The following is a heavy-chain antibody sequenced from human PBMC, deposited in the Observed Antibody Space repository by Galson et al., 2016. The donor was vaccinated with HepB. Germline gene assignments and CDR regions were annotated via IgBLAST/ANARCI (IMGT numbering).Heavy chain of an antibody. V-gene: IGHV1-46*03. D-gene: IGHD5-12*01. CDR1: SYIFTKCY. CDR3: ATENRYGNDSGRPPPDK. J-gene: IGHJ4*02. Sequence: SVKVSCKASSYIFTKCYIHWLRQAPGQGLEWMGVIIPSGGSTSCEQKFQGRLTVTSDTSTNTVYMELSGLRLDDTAVYYCATENRYGNDSGRPPPDKWGQGALVTVSS. CDR2: IIPSGGST.